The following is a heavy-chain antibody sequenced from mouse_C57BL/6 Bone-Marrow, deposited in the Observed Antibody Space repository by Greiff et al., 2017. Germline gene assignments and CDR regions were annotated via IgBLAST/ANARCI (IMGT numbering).Heavy chain of an antibody. V-gene: IGHV1-64*01. Sequence: VQLQQPGAELVKPGASVKLSCKASGYTFTSYWMHWVKQRPGQGLEWIGMIHPNSGSTNYNEKFKSKATLTVDKSSSTAYMQRSSLTSEDSAVYYCAGDGSSYFDYWGQGTTLTVSS. D-gene: IGHD1-1*01. CDR1: GYTFTSYW. CDR2: IHPNSGST. J-gene: IGHJ2*01. CDR3: AGDGSSYFDY.